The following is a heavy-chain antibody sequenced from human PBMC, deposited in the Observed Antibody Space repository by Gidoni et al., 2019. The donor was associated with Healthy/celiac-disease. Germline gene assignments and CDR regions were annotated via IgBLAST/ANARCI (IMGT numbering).Heavy chain of an antibody. D-gene: IGHD2-2*01. Sequence: SGSGGSTYYADSVKGRFTISRDNSKNTLYLQMNSLGAEDTAVYYCAKLPAAISYYYYGMDVWGPGTTVTVSS. CDR3: AKLPAAISYYYYGMDV. CDR2: SGSGGST. V-gene: IGHV3-23*01. J-gene: IGHJ6*02.